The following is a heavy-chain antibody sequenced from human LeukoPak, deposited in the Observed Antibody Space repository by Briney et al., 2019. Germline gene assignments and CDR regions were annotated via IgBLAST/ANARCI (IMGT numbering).Heavy chain of an antibody. CDR1: GGSISSSSYY. CDR2: IYYSGST. CDR3: ARQDYGGNSGENY. V-gene: IGHV4-39*01. D-gene: IGHD4-23*01. Sequence: PSETLSHTCTVSGGSISSSSYYWGWIRQPPGKGLEWIGSIYYSGSTYYNPSLKSRVTISVDTSKNQFSLKPSSVTAADTAVYYCARQDYGGNSGENYWGQGTLVTVSS. J-gene: IGHJ4*02.